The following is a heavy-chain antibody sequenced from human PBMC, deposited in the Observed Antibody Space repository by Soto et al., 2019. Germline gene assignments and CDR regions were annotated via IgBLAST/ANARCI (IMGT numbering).Heavy chain of an antibody. CDR3: AKDKGRRSSSVGGGMDV. Sequence: VQLVESGGGLVKPGGSLRLSCAASGFTFSSYSMNWVRQAPGKGLEWVAVISYDGSNKYYADSVKGRFTISRDNSKNTLYLQMNSLRAEDTAVYYCAKDKGRRSSSVGGGMDVWGQGTTVTVSS. CDR1: GFTFSSYS. D-gene: IGHD6-13*01. V-gene: IGHV3-30*18. J-gene: IGHJ6*02. CDR2: ISYDGSNK.